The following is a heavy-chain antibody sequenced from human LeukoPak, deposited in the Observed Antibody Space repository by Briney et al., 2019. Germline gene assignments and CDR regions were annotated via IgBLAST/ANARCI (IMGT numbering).Heavy chain of an antibody. Sequence: PGGSLRLPCAASGFTFSSYSMNWVRQAPGKGLEWVSSISSSSSYIYYADSVKGRFTISRDNAKNSLYLQMNSLRAEDTAVYYCAREDGSGSPYYYYGMDVWGQGTTVTVSS. J-gene: IGHJ6*02. CDR1: GFTFSSYS. V-gene: IGHV3-21*01. D-gene: IGHD3-10*01. CDR2: ISSSSSYI. CDR3: AREDGSGSPYYYYGMDV.